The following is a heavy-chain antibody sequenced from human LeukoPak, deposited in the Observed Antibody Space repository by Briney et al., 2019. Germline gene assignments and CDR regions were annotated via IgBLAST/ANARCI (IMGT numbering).Heavy chain of an antibody. D-gene: IGHD5-12*01. Sequence: SVKVSCKASGGTFSSYAISWVRQAPGQGLEWTGGIIPIFGTANYAQKFQGRVTITTDESTSTAYMELSSLRSEDTAVYYCASESGYSGYDSGVVDYWGQGTLVTVSS. CDR2: IIPIFGTA. J-gene: IGHJ4*02. CDR3: ASESGYSGYDSGVVDY. V-gene: IGHV1-69*05. CDR1: GGTFSSYA.